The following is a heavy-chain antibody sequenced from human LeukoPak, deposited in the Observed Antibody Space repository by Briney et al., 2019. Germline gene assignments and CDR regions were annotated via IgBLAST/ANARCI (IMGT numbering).Heavy chain of an antibody. CDR1: GFTFSIYG. CDR2: IWYDGSNK. CDR3: AGAYYWDSSVTPDY. Sequence: GGSLRLSCAASGFTFSIYGMHWVRQAPGKGLEWVALIWYDGSNKYYADSVKGRFTISRDNSKNTVYLQMNSLRAEDTAFYYCAGAYYWDSSVTPDYWGQGTLVTVSS. V-gene: IGHV3-33*01. J-gene: IGHJ4*02. D-gene: IGHD3-22*01.